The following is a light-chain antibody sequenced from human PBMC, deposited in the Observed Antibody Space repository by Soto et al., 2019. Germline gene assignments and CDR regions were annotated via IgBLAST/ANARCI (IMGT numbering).Light chain of an antibody. CDR1: SSNIGSNA. Sequence: QSVLTQPPSASGTPGQRVTISCSGSSSNIGSNAVNWYQQLPGTAPKLLIYNSNQRPSGVPDRFSGSKSGTSASLAISGLQSEVEADYYCAAWDDSLNGVVFGGGTKVTVL. CDR2: NSN. J-gene: IGLJ2*01. CDR3: AAWDDSLNGVV. V-gene: IGLV1-44*01.